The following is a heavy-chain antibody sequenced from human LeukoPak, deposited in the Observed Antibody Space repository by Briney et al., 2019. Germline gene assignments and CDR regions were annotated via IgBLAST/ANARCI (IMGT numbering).Heavy chain of an antibody. J-gene: IGHJ4*02. CDR3: ARKTTGTMSPYFDY. D-gene: IGHD1-1*01. CDR1: GGSISSYY. Sequence: SETLSLTCIVSGGSISSYYWSWIRQPPGKGLEWIGYINYSGSTNYNPSLKSRVTISVDTSRNQFSLKLSSVTAADTAVYYCARKTTGTMSPYFDYWGQGTLVTVSS. V-gene: IGHV4-59*01. CDR2: INYSGST.